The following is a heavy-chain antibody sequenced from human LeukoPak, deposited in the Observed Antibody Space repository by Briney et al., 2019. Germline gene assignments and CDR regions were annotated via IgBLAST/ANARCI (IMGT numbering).Heavy chain of an antibody. Sequence: GGSLRLSCAASGFTFSNYAMRWFRQAPGKGLEWVSVIYSGGSTYYADSVKGRFTISRDNSKNTLCLQMKSLRAEDTAVYYCARTDETAPAEDFQHWGQGTLVTVSS. J-gene: IGHJ1*01. CDR1: GFTFSNYA. D-gene: IGHD2-21*02. V-gene: IGHV3-53*01. CDR2: IYSGGST. CDR3: ARTDETAPAEDFQH.